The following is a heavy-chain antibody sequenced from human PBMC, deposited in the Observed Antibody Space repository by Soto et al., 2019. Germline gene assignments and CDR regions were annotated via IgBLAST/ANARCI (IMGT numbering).Heavy chain of an antibody. D-gene: IGHD3-10*01. CDR1: GGSISSSISY. Sequence: SETLSLTCTVSGGSISSSISYWGWIRQPRGKGLESIGNIYYSGSTYYNPSLKSRVTISVDTSKNQFALKLSSVTAADTAVYYCARCNGEFNYGKYYYYGMDVWGQGNTVTVS. J-gene: IGHJ6*02. CDR3: ARCNGEFNYGKYYYYGMDV. V-gene: IGHV4-39*01. CDR2: IYYSGST.